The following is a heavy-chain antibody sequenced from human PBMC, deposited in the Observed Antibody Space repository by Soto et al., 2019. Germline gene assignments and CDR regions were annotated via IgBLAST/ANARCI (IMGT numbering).Heavy chain of an antibody. J-gene: IGHJ4*02. V-gene: IGHV1-18*01. CDR3: ARGRYGDY. CDR1: GYAFTTYG. Sequence: QVHLVQSGAEVKKPGASVKVSCKGSGYAFTTYGITWLRQAPGQGLEWMGWISAHNGNTNSAQKLQGRVTVTRATSTSTAYMELSGLRSDDTAVYYCARGRYGDYWGQGALVTVSS. D-gene: IGHD1-1*01. CDR2: ISAHNGNT.